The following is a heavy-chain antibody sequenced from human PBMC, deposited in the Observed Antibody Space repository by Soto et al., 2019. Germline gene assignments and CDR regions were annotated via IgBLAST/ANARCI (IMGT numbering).Heavy chain of an antibody. D-gene: IGHD2-8*02. Sequence: GGLPRASWGAAWGPFGTDGGRWVRQGPGKRLEWVATITNDGSAQYYVDSVKGRFAISRDNARNSLYLQMNSLRADDTAVYYCAGEHWYRFDPWGQGTLVTVSS. CDR3: AGEHWYRFDP. V-gene: IGHV3-7*01. CDR2: ITNDGSAQ. CDR1: WGPFGTDG. J-gene: IGHJ5*02.